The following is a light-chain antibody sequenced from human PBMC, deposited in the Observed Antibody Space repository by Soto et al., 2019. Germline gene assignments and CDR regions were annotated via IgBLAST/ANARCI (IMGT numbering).Light chain of an antibody. CDR2: GAS. Sequence: PGERATLSCRASQTINNNVAWYQLKDGQVPRLVIYGASTRATDIPARFSGSGSGTEFTLTISRLEPEDFAVYYCQQYGSSGTFGQGTKVDIK. J-gene: IGKJ1*01. CDR1: QTINNN. CDR3: QQYGSSGT. V-gene: IGKV3-20*01.